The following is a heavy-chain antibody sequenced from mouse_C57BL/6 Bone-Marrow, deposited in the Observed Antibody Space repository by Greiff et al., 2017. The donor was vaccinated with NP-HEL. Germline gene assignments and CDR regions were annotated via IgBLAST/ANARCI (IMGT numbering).Heavy chain of an antibody. CDR2: IYPRSGNT. V-gene: IGHV1-81*01. CDR1: GYTFTSYG. Sequence: VQLKESGAELARPGASVKLSCKASGYTFTSYGISWVKQRTGQGLEWIGEIYPRSGNTYYNEKFKGKATLTADKSSSTAYMELRSLTSEDSAVYFCARSGSLGFAYWGQGTLVTVSA. D-gene: IGHD6-1*01. J-gene: IGHJ3*01. CDR3: ARSGSLGFAY.